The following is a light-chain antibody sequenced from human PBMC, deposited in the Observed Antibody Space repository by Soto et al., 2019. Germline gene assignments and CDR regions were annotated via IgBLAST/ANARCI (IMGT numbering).Light chain of an antibody. V-gene: IGLV2-23*02. CDR2: EVS. CDR3: CSYAGSSTFVV. J-gene: IGLJ2*01. CDR1: SSDVGSYNL. Sequence: QSALTQPASVSGSPGQSITISCTGTSSDVGSYNLVSWYQQHPGKAPKLMIYEVSKRPSGVPNRCSGSKSGNTASLTISGFQAEDEADYYCCSYAGSSTFVVFGGGTKLTV.